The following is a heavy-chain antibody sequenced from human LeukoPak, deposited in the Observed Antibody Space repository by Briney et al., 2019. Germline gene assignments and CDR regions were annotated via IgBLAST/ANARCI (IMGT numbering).Heavy chain of an antibody. D-gene: IGHD4-17*01. CDR3: AKHQQIYGDSLMDV. CDR1: GFTFSSYA. J-gene: IGHJ6*02. V-gene: IGHV3-23*01. CDR2: ISGSGGRT. Sequence: GGSLRLSCAASGFTFSSYAMSWVRQAPGKGLEWVSTISGSGGRTYYTDSVKGRFTISRDNSKNTLFLQMNSLRAEDTAIYYCAKHQQIYGDSLMDVWGQGTTDTVSS.